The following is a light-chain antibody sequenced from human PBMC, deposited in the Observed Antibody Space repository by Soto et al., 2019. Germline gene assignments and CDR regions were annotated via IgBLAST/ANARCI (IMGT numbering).Light chain of an antibody. CDR1: QSVSSND. CDR2: GAS. J-gene: IGKJ1*01. V-gene: IGKV3-20*01. Sequence: EIVLTQSPGTLSLSPGERATLSCRASQSVSSNDLAWYQQKPGQAPRLLIYGASSRATGIPDRFSGSGSGTDFTLTIRRLEPEDFAVYYCQQYGSSYPWTFGQGTKVDI. CDR3: QQYGSSYPWT.